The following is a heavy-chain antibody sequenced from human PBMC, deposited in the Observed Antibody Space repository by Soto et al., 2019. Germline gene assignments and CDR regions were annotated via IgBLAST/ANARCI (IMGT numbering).Heavy chain of an antibody. CDR2: IIPIFGTA. CDR3: ASPAGIAVAGRYFYYGMDV. J-gene: IGHJ6*02. D-gene: IGHD6-19*01. V-gene: IGHV1-69*13. Sequence: SVKVSCKASGGTFSSYAISWVRQAPGQGLEWVGGIIPIFGTANYAQKFQGRVTITADESTSTAYMELSSLRSEDTAVYYCASPAGIAVAGRYFYYGMDVWGQGTTVTVSS. CDR1: GGTFSSYA.